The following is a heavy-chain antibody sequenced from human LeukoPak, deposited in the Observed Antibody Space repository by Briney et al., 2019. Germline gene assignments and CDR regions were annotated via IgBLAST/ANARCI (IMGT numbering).Heavy chain of an antibody. CDR3: AKDRGATSNY. CDR2: ISYDGSNK. Sequence: GGSLRLSCAASGFTFSSYGMHWVRQAPGKGLEWVAVISYDGSNKYYADSVKGRFTISRDNSKNTLYLQMNSLRAEDTAVYYCAKDRGATSNYWGQGTLVTVSS. J-gene: IGHJ4*02. CDR1: GFTFSSYG. D-gene: IGHD5-12*01. V-gene: IGHV3-30*18.